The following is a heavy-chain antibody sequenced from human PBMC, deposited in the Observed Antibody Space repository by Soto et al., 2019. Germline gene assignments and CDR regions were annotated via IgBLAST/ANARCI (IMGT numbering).Heavy chain of an antibody. V-gene: IGHV3-23*01. J-gene: IGHJ3*02. CDR1: GFTFSNYA. CDR3: AKDRDDIGMVDAFGI. D-gene: IGHD3-3*01. Sequence: EMQLLESGGDWVQPGGSLRLSCAASGFTFSNYAMTWVRQAPGKGLEYISAISGSGVTTYYADSMKGRFTVSRDTSKNTLNLQMINLRAEDTAIYYWAKDRDDIGMVDAFGIWGQGTMVTVSS. CDR2: ISGSGVTT.